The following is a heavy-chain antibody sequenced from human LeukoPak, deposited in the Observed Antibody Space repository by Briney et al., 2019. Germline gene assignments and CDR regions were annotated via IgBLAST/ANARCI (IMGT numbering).Heavy chain of an antibody. Sequence: PGGSLRLSCAASGFTFSSYWMSWVRQAPGKGLEWVANIKQDGSEKYYVDSVKGRFTISRDNAKNSLYLQMNSLRAEDTALYYCARDRVVVPAAMGPFDYWGQGTLVTVSS. D-gene: IGHD2-2*01. V-gene: IGHV3-7*03. CDR3: ARDRVVVPAAMGPFDY. J-gene: IGHJ4*02. CDR2: IKQDGSEK. CDR1: GFTFSSYW.